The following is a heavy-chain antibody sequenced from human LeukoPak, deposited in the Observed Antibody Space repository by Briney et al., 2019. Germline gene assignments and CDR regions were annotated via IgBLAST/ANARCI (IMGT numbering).Heavy chain of an antibody. D-gene: IGHD2-15*01. J-gene: IGHJ4*02. Sequence: PGRALSLSCPASGFTFSRHSMSSLRQAQGKGLGCVSSISSNKKNLYYPDSVKGRFTITRDNAKNSLYLQMSSLRADDTAVYYCAAPTLGYCSGGSCRTSDYWGQGTLVTVSS. CDR3: AAPTLGYCSGGSCRTSDY. CDR1: GFTFSRHS. V-gene: IGHV3-21*01. CDR2: ISSNKKNL.